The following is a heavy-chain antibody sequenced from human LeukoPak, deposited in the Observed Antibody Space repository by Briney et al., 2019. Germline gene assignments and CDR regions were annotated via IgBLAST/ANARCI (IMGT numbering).Heavy chain of an antibody. CDR2: IYYSGST. D-gene: IGHD6-13*01. CDR3: ARDRRSSSWHYFDY. Sequence: SETLSLTCTVSGGSISSYYWSWIRQPPGKGLEWIGYIYYSGSTNYNPSLRSRVTISVDTSKNQFSLKLSSVTAADTAVYYCARDRRSSSWHYFDYWGQGTLVTVSS. CDR1: GGSISSYY. J-gene: IGHJ4*02. V-gene: IGHV4-59*01.